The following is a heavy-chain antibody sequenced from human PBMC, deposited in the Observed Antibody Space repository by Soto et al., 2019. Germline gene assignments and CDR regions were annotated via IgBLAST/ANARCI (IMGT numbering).Heavy chain of an antibody. CDR1: GYTFTSYY. Sequence: QVQLVQSGAEVKKPGASVKVSCKASGYTFTSYYMHWVRQAPGQGLEWMGIINPSGGSTSYAQKFQGRVTRTSDTSTSTVYMELSSLRSEDTAVYYCARDQTYSSGWNYYFDYWGQGTLVTVSS. D-gene: IGHD6-19*01. J-gene: IGHJ4*02. CDR2: INPSGGST. CDR3: ARDQTYSSGWNYYFDY. V-gene: IGHV1-46*01.